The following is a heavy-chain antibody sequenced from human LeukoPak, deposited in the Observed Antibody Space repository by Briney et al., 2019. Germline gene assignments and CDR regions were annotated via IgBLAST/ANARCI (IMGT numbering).Heavy chain of an antibody. CDR2: IYPGDSDT. J-gene: IGHJ5*02. D-gene: IGHD6-6*01. V-gene: IGHV5-51*01. Sequence: GESLKISCKGSGYSFTSYWIGWVRQMPGKGLEWMGIIYPGDSDTRYSPSFQGQVTILADKSISTAYLQWSSLKASDTAMYYCARGGYGQLVFNWFDPWGQGTLVTVSS. CDR1: GYSFTSYW. CDR3: ARGGYGQLVFNWFDP.